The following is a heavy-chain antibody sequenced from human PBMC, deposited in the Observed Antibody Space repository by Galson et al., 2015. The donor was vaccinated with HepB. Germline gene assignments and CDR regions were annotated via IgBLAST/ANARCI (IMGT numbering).Heavy chain of an antibody. Sequence: SLRLSCAASGYTFRNYGMIWVRQAPGKGLEWLSYISTSSTTILYADSVRGRFAVSRDNAKNSLYLQMNSLRDEDTSVYYCARDTGRVRGVIQPDVWGQGTTVTVSS. D-gene: IGHD3-10*01. CDR2: ISTSSTTI. CDR1: GYTFRNYG. J-gene: IGHJ6*02. V-gene: IGHV3-48*02. CDR3: ARDTGRVRGVIQPDV.